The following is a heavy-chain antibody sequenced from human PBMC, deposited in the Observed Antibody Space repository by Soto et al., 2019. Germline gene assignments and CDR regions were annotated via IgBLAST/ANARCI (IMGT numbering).Heavy chain of an antibody. CDR3: ATSDSSGYYRLGWFDP. D-gene: IGHD3-22*01. Sequence: ASVKVSCKVSGYTLTELSMHWVRQAPGKGLEWMGGFDPEDGETIYAQKFQGRVTMTEDTSTDTAYMELSSLRSKDTAVYYCATSDSSGYYRLGWFDPWGQGTLVTVSS. V-gene: IGHV1-24*01. CDR2: FDPEDGET. CDR1: GYTLTELS. J-gene: IGHJ5*02.